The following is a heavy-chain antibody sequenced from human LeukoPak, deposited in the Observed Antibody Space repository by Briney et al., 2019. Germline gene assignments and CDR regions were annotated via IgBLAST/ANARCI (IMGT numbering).Heavy chain of an antibody. Sequence: GGSLRLSCVASGFSFSGYWMNWVRQAPGKGLEWVSYISSSSTIYYADSVKGRFTISRDNAKNSLYLQMNSLRAEDTAVYYCARDSAYYYGSGSHNWFDPWGQGTLVTVSS. D-gene: IGHD3-10*01. V-gene: IGHV3-69-1*01. CDR1: GFSFSGYW. CDR3: ARDSAYYYGSGSHNWFDP. J-gene: IGHJ5*02. CDR2: ISSSSTI.